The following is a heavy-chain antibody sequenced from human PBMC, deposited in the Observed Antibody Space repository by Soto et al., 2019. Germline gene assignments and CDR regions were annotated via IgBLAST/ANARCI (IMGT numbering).Heavy chain of an antibody. D-gene: IGHD3-10*01. CDR3: AKDRGEHYYYYYMDV. J-gene: IGHJ6*03. V-gene: IGHV3-9*01. CDR2: ISWNSGSI. Sequence: GGSLRLSCAASGFTFDDYAMHWVRQAPGKGLEWVSGISWNSGSIGYADSVKGRFTISRDNAKNSLYLQMNSLRAEDTALYYCAKDRGEHYYYYYMDVWGKGTTVTVSS. CDR1: GFTFDDYA.